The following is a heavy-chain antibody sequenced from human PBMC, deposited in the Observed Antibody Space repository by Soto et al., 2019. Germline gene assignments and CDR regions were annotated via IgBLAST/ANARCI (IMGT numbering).Heavy chain of an antibody. D-gene: IGHD6-13*01. V-gene: IGHV4-4*07. J-gene: IGHJ3*02. CDR2: IFTSGST. CDR1: GGSLNSYY. CDR3: AAYNSTLGTFDI. Sequence: QVQLQESGPGLVKPSETLSLTCTVSGGSLNSYYWTWIRQPAGTGLEWIGRIFTSGSTNNNPSLKSRVTMSVDTSKKQFSLKLSSVTAADTAVYYCAAYNSTLGTFDIWGQGTMVTVSS.